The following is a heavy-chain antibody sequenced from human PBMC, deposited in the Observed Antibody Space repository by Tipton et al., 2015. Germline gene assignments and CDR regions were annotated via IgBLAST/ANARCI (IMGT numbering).Heavy chain of an antibody. D-gene: IGHD3-3*01. CDR2: LSPGGVT. J-gene: IGHJ4*02. V-gene: IGHV4-38-2*01. CDR1: GYSISSGRF. Sequence: GLVKPSETLSLNCAVSGYSISSGRFWGWFRQPPGKGLEWLATLSPGGVTYYSPSLQSRVTMSRDTSKNRFSLKLTSVTAADTAVYYCARTYDFTAYSPVGCWGQGTLVTVSS. CDR3: ARTYDFTAYSPVGC.